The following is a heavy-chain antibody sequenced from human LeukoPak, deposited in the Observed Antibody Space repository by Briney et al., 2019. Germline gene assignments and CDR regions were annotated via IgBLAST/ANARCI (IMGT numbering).Heavy chain of an antibody. Sequence: SVKVSCKASGGTFSSYAISWVRQAPGQGLGWMGRIIPMFDTANYAQKFQGRVTITADKSTSTAYMELSSLRSEDTAVYYCAVRNCSSTTCSGPLDYWGQGTLVTVSS. CDR1: GGTFSSYA. CDR3: AVRNCSSTTCSGPLDY. V-gene: IGHV1-69*06. D-gene: IGHD2-2*01. CDR2: IIPMFDTA. J-gene: IGHJ4*02.